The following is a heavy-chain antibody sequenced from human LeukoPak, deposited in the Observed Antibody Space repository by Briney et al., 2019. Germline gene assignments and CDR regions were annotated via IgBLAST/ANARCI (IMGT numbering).Heavy chain of an antibody. V-gene: IGHV3-30*03. CDR1: GFTFSSYD. Sequence: GGSLRLSCAASGFTFSSYDMHWVRQAPGKGLEREAVISYDGSNKSYDDSVKGRFTISRDNSKNTLYVQMNSMRAEDTAVYCCARGRSGDRSDYFDYWGQGTLVTVSS. J-gene: IGHJ4*02. CDR3: ARGRSGDRSDYFDY. CDR2: ISYDGSNK. D-gene: IGHD2-15*01.